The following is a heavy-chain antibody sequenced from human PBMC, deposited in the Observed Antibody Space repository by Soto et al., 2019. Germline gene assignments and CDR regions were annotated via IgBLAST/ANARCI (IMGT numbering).Heavy chain of an antibody. J-gene: IGHJ3*02. Sequence: SETLSLTCTVSGGSIRSYYWSWIRQPPGKGLEWIGNIYYSGSTKYNPSLKSRLTISVDTSKNQFSLKLNSVTAADTAVYYCARQKTVGGADDTFDIWGPGTMVTVSS. CDR1: GGSIRSYY. CDR3: ARQKTVGGADDTFDI. CDR2: IYYSGST. D-gene: IGHD2-21*01. V-gene: IGHV4-59*08.